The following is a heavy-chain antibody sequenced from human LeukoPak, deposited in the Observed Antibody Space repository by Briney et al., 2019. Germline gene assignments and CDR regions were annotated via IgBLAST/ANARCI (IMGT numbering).Heavy chain of an antibody. V-gene: IGHV4-34*01. CDR1: GGSISSYY. Sequence: KPSETLSLTCTVSGGSISSYYWSWIRQPPDKGLEWIGEINHSGSTNYNPSLKSRVTISVDTSKNQFSLKLSSVTAADTAVYYCARRTNAGGWRFDYWGQGTLVTVSS. J-gene: IGHJ4*02. CDR2: INHSGST. CDR3: ARRTNAGGWRFDY. D-gene: IGHD2-8*01.